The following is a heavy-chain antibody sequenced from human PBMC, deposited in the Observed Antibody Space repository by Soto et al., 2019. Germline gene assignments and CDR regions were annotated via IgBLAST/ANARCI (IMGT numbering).Heavy chain of an antibody. V-gene: IGHV1-69*06. CDR3: ARSPGVFDY. D-gene: IGHD3-10*01. J-gene: IGHJ4*02. CDR1: GGTFSSLA. Sequence: QVQLVQSGAEVKKPGSSVKVSCKASGGTFSSLAISWVRQAPGQGLEWMGGLVPVFGTANYAQKFQDRVIITADNSTSTSYMELSSLRSEDTAVYYCARSPGVFDYWVQGTLVTVSS. CDR2: LVPVFGTA.